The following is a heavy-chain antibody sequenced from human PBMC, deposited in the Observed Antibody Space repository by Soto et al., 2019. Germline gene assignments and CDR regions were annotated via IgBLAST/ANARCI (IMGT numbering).Heavy chain of an antibody. CDR3: ARVGLYYDSSGYYHTPLDY. D-gene: IGHD3-22*01. CDR1: GFTFSSNA. J-gene: IGHJ4*02. V-gene: IGHV3-30-3*01. Sequence: QVQLVESGGGVVQPGRSLRLSCAASGFTFSSNAMHWVRQAPGKGLEWVAVISYDGSNKYYADSVKGRFTISRDNSKNTLYLQMNSLRAEDTAVYYCARVGLYYDSSGYYHTPLDYWGQGTLVTVSS. CDR2: ISYDGSNK.